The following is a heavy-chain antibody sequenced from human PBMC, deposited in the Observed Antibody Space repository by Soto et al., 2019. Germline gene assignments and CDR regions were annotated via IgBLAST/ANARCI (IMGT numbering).Heavy chain of an antibody. CDR1: GYSFTSYW. Sequence: GESLKISCNGSGYSFTSYWIGWVRQMPGKGLEWMGIIYPGDSDTRYSPSFQGQVTISADKSISTAYLQWSSLKASDTAMYYCARHRGHSSSWYDYYYYYGMDVWGQGTTVTVSS. V-gene: IGHV5-51*01. CDR3: ARHRGHSSSWYDYYYYYGMDV. D-gene: IGHD6-13*01. J-gene: IGHJ6*02. CDR2: IYPGDSDT.